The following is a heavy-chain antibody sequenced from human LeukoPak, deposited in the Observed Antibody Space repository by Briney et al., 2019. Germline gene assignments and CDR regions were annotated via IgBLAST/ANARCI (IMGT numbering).Heavy chain of an antibody. Sequence: GASVKVSCKASGGTFSSYAISWVRQAPGQGLEWMGGIIPIFGTANYAQKFQGRVTITADESTSTAYMELSSLRSEDTAVYYCARDRGERRWLQPMGYYYYYMDVWGKGTTVTISS. D-gene: IGHD5-24*01. CDR2: IIPIFGTA. V-gene: IGHV1-69*13. CDR3: ARDRGERRWLQPMGYYYYYMDV. CDR1: GGTFSSYA. J-gene: IGHJ6*03.